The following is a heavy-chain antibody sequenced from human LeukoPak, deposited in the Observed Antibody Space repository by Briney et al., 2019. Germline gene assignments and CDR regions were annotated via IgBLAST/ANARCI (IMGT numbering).Heavy chain of an antibody. J-gene: IGHJ4*02. CDR2: ITSSGRYI. V-gene: IGHV3-21*01. D-gene: IGHD2/OR15-2a*01. Sequence: RGSLRLSCAPSGFTFSSYSMNWDRQAPGKVLEWVSSITSSGRYIYYADSVKGRFHISRDNAENSLYLQMDSLTAEDTADDCCVRKGSQWDFLVEYWGQGTRVNVSP. CDR3: VRKGSQWDFLVEY. CDR1: GFTFSSYS.